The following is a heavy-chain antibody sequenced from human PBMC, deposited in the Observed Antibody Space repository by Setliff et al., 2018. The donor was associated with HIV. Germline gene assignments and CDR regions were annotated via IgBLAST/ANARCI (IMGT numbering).Heavy chain of an antibody. Sequence: SETLSLTCTVSGGSISSSSYYWGWIRQPPGKGLEWIGSIYYRGNTYYNPSLKSRVTISLDTSKNQFSLNLTSVTAADTAVYYCARVDCSGGSCYGSDRVLDYWGQGTLVTVSS. CDR2: IYYRGNT. J-gene: IGHJ4*02. V-gene: IGHV4-39*07. CDR3: ARVDCSGGSCYGSDRVLDY. D-gene: IGHD2-15*01. CDR1: GGSISSSSYY.